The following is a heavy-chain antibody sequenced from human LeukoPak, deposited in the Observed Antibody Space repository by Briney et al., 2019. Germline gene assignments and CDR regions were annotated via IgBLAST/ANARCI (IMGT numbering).Heavy chain of an antibody. CDR3: ARYQLPVRYFDY. V-gene: IGHV3-72*01. CDR1: GFTFSDHY. Sequence: GGSLRLSCAASGFTFSDHYMDWIRQGPGKGLEWVARIRNKANSHTTEYAASVEGRFTISRDDSKNSLYLQMNSLKTEDTAVYYCARYQLPVRYFDYWGQGTLVTVSS. D-gene: IGHD2-2*01. J-gene: IGHJ4*02. CDR2: IRNKANSHTT.